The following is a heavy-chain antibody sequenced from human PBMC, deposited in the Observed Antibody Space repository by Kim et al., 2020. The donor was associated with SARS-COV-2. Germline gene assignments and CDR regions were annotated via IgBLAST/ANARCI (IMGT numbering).Heavy chain of an antibody. D-gene: IGHD6-19*01. CDR1: GGSISSSSYY. CDR2: IYYSGST. Sequence: SETLSLTCTVSGGSISSSSYYWGWIRQPPGKGLEWIGSIYYSGSTYYNPSLKSRVTISVDTSKNQFSLKLSSVTAADTAVYYCASQEAVAEGGWFDPWGQGTLVTVSS. CDR3: ASQEAVAEGGWFDP. J-gene: IGHJ5*02. V-gene: IGHV4-39*01.